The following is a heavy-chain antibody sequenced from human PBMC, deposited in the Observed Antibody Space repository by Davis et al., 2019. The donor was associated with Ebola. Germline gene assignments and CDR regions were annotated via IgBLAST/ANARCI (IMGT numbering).Heavy chain of an antibody. V-gene: IGHV1-8*01. CDR3: ARDRVCSGATCYAYFDF. D-gene: IGHD2-15*01. J-gene: IGHJ4*02. CDR1: GYTFTTYD. Sequence: AASVKVSCKASGYTFTTYDIHWARQATGQGLEWMGWMNPNSENTGYAQKFQGRVTMTRSTSISTAYMELNRLTSDDTAVYYCARDRVCSGATCYAYFDFWGQGTLVTVSS. CDR2: MNPNSENT.